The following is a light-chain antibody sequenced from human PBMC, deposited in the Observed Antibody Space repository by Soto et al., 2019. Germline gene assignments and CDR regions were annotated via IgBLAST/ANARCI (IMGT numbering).Light chain of an antibody. CDR1: NSNIRAFFD. CDR2: VNP. V-gene: IGLV1-40*02. Sequence: QSPMTQPPSVSGAPVQTVTISCTGSNSNIRAFFDFHWYYQVPGTYPKLLVSVNPNRPSGFPGRLSASKSVTSASLAITGLQDEDEAHYYLQPSDSRLXASVVGTGTKVXV. CDR3: QPSDSRLXASV. J-gene: IGLJ1*01.